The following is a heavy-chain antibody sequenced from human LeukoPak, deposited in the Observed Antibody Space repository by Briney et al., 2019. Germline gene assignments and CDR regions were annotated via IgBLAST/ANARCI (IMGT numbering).Heavy chain of an antibody. CDR3: ARDLWRPKRITVVRGDYYYSMDV. CDR2: INHSEIT. V-gene: IGHV4-34*01. Sequence: SETLSLTCAVYGGSFSGYYYNWIRQTPGKGLEWIGEINHSEITNYNPSLKSRVTISVDTSKNQFSLKLNSVTAADTAVYYCARDLWRPKRITVVRGDYYYSMDVWGNGTSVTVSS. D-gene: IGHD3-10*01. J-gene: IGHJ6*04. CDR1: GGSFSGYY.